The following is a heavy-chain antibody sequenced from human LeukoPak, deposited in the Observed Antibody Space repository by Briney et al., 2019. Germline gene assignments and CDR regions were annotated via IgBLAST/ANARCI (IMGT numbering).Heavy chain of an antibody. J-gene: IGHJ4*02. CDR3: ARGSEGIAAAGSALDY. V-gene: IGHV4-34*01. D-gene: IGHD6-13*01. CDR1: GGSFSGYY. CDR2: INHSGST. Sequence: PSETLSLTCAVYGGSFSGYYWSWIRQPPGKGLEWIGEINHSGSTNYNPSLKSRVTISVDTSKNQFSLRLSSVTAADMAVYYCARGSEGIAAAGSALDYWGQGTLVTVSS.